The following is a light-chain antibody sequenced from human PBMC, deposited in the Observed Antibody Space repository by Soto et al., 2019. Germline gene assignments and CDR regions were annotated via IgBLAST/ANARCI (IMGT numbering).Light chain of an antibody. Sequence: QSAVTQPPSASGSPGRSVTMSCTGTSSDVGGYNFVAWYQQHPGKAPKLMISEVSKRPSGVPDRFSGSKSGNTASLTVSGLQAEDEAEYYCSSYAGSNIFVFGTGTKLTVL. CDR3: SSYAGSNIFV. J-gene: IGLJ1*01. CDR1: SSDVGGYNF. V-gene: IGLV2-8*01. CDR2: EVS.